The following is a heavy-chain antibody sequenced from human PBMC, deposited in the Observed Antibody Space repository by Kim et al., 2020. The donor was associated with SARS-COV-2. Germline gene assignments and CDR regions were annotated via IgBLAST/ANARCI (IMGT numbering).Heavy chain of an antibody. CDR2: IYHSGST. D-gene: IGHD6-19*01. CDR1: GGSISSSNW. CDR3: ARMSVADDYYYYGMDV. J-gene: IGHJ6*02. Sequence: SETLSLTCAVSGGSISSSNWWSWVRQPPGKGLEWIGEIYHSGSTNYNPFLKSRVTISVDTSKNQFSLKLSSVTAADTAVYYCARMSVADDYYYYGMDVWGQGTTVTVSS. V-gene: IGHV4-4*02.